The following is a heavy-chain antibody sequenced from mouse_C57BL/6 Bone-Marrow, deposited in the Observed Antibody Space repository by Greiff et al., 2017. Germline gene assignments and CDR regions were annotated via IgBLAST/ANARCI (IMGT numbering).Heavy chain of an antibody. V-gene: IGHV1-69*01. CDR2: IDPSDSYT. J-gene: IGHJ1*03. Sequence: QVQLQQPGAELVMPGASVKLSCKASGYTFTSYWMHWVKQRPGQGLEWIGEIDPSDSYTNYNQKFKGKSTLTVDKASSTAYMQLSSLTSEDSAVYYSARSYFEGWGTGTTVTVSS. CDR3: ARSYFEG. CDR1: GYTFTSYW.